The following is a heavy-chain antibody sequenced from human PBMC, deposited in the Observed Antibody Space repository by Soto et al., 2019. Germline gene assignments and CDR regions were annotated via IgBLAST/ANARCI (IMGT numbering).Heavy chain of an antibody. CDR1: GGTFSSYA. V-gene: IGHV1-69*13. D-gene: IGHD3-3*01. CDR3: ARGLRFLEWSDWSYYYRMDV. CDR2: IIPIFGTA. Sequence: SVKVSCKASGGTFSSYAISWVRQAPGQGLEWMGGIIPIFGTANYAQKFQGRVTITADESTSTAYMELSSLRSEDTAVYYCARGLRFLEWSDWSYYYRMDVWVQGTTVTVSS. J-gene: IGHJ6*02.